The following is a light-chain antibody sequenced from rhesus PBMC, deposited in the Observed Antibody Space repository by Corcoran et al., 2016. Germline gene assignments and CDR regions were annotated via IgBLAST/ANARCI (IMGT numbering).Light chain of an antibody. V-gene: IGKV2-90*01. CDR2: DVS. Sequence: DIVMTQTPLSLPVIPGEPAAISCRSSQSFLHSGGKTYLDWYLPKPGQSSQLLIYDVSNRVSGVPRRLRGRGSGTDFTLKITRVEADGIGFSYCIQGIHIPSTFRPGPKLEIK. J-gene: IGKJ3*01. CDR3: IQGIHIPST. CDR1: QSFLHSGGKTY.